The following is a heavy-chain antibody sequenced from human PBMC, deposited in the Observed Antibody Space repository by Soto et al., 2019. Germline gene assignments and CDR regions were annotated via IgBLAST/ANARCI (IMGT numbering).Heavy chain of an antibody. CDR1: GFTFSSYG. D-gene: IGHD6-19*01. V-gene: IGHV3-30*18. CDR3: AKDRRIAVAGWYYFDY. J-gene: IGHJ4*02. CDR2: ISYDGSNK. Sequence: GGSLRLSCAASGFTFSSYGMHWVRQAPGKGLEWVAVISYDGSNKYYADSVKGRFTISRDNSKNTLYLQMNSLRAEDTAVYYCAKDRRIAVAGWYYFDYWGQGTLVTVSS.